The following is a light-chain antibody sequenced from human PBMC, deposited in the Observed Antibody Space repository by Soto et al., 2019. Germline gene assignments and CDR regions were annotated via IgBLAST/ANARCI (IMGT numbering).Light chain of an antibody. CDR2: GAS. V-gene: IGKV3-15*01. Sequence: EIVMTQSPATLSVSPGERATLSCRASQSVSSNLAWYQQKPGQAPRLLIYGASTRATGVPARFSGSGSGTEFTLTISSLQSEDFAVYYCQQYNNWPPVTFGQGTKVDIK. CDR1: QSVSSN. J-gene: IGKJ1*01. CDR3: QQYNNWPPVT.